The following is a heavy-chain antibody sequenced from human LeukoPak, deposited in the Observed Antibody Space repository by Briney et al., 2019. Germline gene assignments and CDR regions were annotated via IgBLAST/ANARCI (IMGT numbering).Heavy chain of an antibody. V-gene: IGHV4-34*01. J-gene: IGHJ4*02. Sequence: SETLSLTCTVSGGSISSYYWSWIRQPPGKGLEWIGEINHSGSTNYNPSLKSRVTISVDTSKNQFSLKLSSVTAADTAVYYCAGEGNYYDSSGYSRDYWGQGTLVTVSS. CDR2: INHSGST. CDR1: GGSISSYY. D-gene: IGHD3-22*01. CDR3: AGEGNYYDSSGYSRDY.